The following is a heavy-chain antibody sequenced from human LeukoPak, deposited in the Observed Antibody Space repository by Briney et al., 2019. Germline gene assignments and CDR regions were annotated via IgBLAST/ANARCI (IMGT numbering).Heavy chain of an antibody. D-gene: IGHD4-17*01. CDR1: GFTFSTYS. V-gene: IGHV3-7*01. CDR2: INQDGSAE. J-gene: IGHJ4*02. CDR3: VRLFGGVTTFDY. Sequence: GGSLRLSCAASGFTFSTYSMSGVRQAPGKGLDWVASINQDGSAEYYVDSVRGRFTISRDNAKNSLYLQVNSLRVDDTAVYYCVRLFGGVTTFDYWGQGTLVTVSS.